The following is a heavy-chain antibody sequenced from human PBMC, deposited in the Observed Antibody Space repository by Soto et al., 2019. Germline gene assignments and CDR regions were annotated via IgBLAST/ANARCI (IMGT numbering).Heavy chain of an antibody. CDR1: GYTFTSYA. Sequence: GASLKVYCNTSGYTFTSYAMHCVRRTNGERREWMGWINAGNGNTKYSQKFQGRVTITRDTSASTAYMELSSLRSEDTAVYYCARVGITIFGVYYYYYMEVWGKWTTVTV. V-gene: IGHV1-3*01. D-gene: IGHD3-3*01. CDR3: ARVGITIFGVYYYYYMEV. J-gene: IGHJ6*03. CDR2: INAGNGNT.